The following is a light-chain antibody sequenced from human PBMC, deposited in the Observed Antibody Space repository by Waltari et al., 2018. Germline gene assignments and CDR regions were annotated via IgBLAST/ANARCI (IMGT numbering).Light chain of an antibody. CDR2: SAS. V-gene: IGKV1-9*01. Sequence: DIQLTQSPSFLSASVGDTVTIPCRASQAIGNKLGWYQQKRGQAPRVLIYSASTLQRGVPSRFSGSGSGADFTLTIAGLQPEDVATYYCQQLTEYPRTFGRGTKLDIQ. CDR1: QAIGNK. J-gene: IGKJ2*01. CDR3: QQLTEYPRT.